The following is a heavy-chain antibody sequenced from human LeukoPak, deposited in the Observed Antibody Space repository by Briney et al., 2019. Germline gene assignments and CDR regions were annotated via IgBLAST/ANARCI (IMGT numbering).Heavy chain of an antibody. CDR3: ARGPSGSGSYYNDY. Sequence: ASVRVSCKASGYTFTNYDINWVRQATGQGLEWMGWMNPNSGNTGYAQKFQGRVTMTRNTFISTAYMELSSLRSEDTAVYYCARGPSGSGSYYNDYWGQGTLVTVSS. D-gene: IGHD3-10*01. V-gene: IGHV1-8*02. J-gene: IGHJ4*02. CDR1: GYTFTNYD. CDR2: MNPNSGNT.